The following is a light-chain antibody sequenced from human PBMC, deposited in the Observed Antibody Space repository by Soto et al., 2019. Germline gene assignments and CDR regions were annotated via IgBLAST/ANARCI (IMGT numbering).Light chain of an antibody. CDR1: QSVRSY. CDR3: QRYGG. CDR2: SAS. J-gene: IGKJ1*01. V-gene: IGKV3-20*01. Sequence: ESMLKQSPATLSLSPGERATLSCRASQSVRSYLAWYQQKPGQAPRLLIYSASSRATGIPDRFSGSGSGTDFTLTISRLEPEDFAVYYCQRYGGFGQGTKVDIK.